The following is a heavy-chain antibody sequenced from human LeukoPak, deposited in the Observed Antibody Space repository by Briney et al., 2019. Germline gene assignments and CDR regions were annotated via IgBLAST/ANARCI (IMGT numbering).Heavy chain of an antibody. Sequence: GRSLRLSCAASGFTFSSYGMHWVRQAPGKGLEWVAVISYDGSNKYYADSVKGRFTISRDNSKNTLYLQMNSSRAEDTAVYYCAKVPPPPHGVIVVVRDDYYYGMDVWGQGTTVTVSS. CDR1: GFTFSSYG. D-gene: IGHD3-22*01. J-gene: IGHJ6*02. V-gene: IGHV3-30*18. CDR2: ISYDGSNK. CDR3: AKVPPPPHGVIVVVRDDYYYGMDV.